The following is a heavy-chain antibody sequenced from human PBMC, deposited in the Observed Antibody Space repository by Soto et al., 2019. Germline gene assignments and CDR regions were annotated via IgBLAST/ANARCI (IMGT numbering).Heavy chain of an antibody. D-gene: IGHD1-26*01. CDR2: IWYDGSNK. J-gene: IGHJ4*02. CDR1: GFTFSSYG. V-gene: IGHV3-33*01. CDR3: ARDKLAPEVGATFPSDY. Sequence: QVQLVESGGGVVQPGRSLRLSCAASGFTFSSYGMHWVRQAPGKGLEWVAVIWYDGSNKYYADSVKGRFTISRDNSRYTLYLQMNSLRAEDTAVYYCARDKLAPEVGATFPSDYWGQGTLVTVSS.